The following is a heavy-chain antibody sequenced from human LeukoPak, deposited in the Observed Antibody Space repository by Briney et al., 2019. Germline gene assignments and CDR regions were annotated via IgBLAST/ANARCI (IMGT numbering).Heavy chain of an antibody. CDR2: ISPDGETT. Sequence: GGSLRLSCEASGFTFSSISMNWVRQAPGKGLEWVSSISPDGETTYHADSMKGRFTTSRDNAKSSLYLQMNSLRAEDTALYYCTRDLPVPSLVRGIIIYGLIDYWGQGTLVTVSS. J-gene: IGHJ4*02. CDR1: GFTFSSIS. D-gene: IGHD3-10*01. CDR3: TRDLPVPSLVRGIIIYGLIDY. V-gene: IGHV3-21*06.